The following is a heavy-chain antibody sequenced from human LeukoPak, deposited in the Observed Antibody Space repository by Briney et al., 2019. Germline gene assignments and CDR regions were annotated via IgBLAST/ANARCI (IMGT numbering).Heavy chain of an antibody. CDR2: INPNSGGT. D-gene: IGHD1-26*01. Sequence: GASVKVSCKASGYTFTGYYMHWVRQAPGQGLEWMGRINPNSGGTNYAQKFQGRVTMTRDTSISTAYMELSRLRSDDTAVYYCSIVEATTRYYFDYWGQGTLVTVSS. V-gene: IGHV1-2*06. CDR1: GYTFTGYY. J-gene: IGHJ4*02. CDR3: SIVEATTRYYFDY.